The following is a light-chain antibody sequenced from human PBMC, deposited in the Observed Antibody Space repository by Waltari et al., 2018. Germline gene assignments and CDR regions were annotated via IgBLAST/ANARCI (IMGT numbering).Light chain of an antibody. CDR3: MIGHNSAWV. CDR1: SVITVGPFR. CDR2: YRSDSDK. J-gene: IGLJ3*02. Sequence: QAVLTQPASLSASRGASLSLPCSLRSVITVGPFRIYSYLLKPGSPPHFLLSYRSDSDKHRGSGVPSRFSGSRDASANAGILVISGLKSEDEADYYCMIGHNSAWVFGGGTKLTVL. V-gene: IGLV5-45*01.